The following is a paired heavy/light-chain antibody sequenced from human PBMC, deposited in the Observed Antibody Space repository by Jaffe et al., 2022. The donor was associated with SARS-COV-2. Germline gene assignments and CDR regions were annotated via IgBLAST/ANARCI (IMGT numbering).Light chain of an antibody. Sequence: QSALTQPASVSGSPGQSITISCTGTSSDVGVYDFVSWYQQHPGKAPKVIIYEVSNRPSGVPDRFSGSKSGNTASLTISGLQAEDEADYYCSSYTDTSTLEVVFGGGTKLTVL. V-gene: IGLV2-14*01. CDR2: EVS. J-gene: IGLJ2*01. CDR1: SSDVGVYDF. CDR3: SSYTDTSTLEVV.
Heavy chain of an antibody. CDR1: GFTFSSYA. V-gene: IGHV3-30*04. CDR3: ARDAFCIGGTCYSYNLFDP. CDR2: VSYDGSNK. Sequence: QVQLVESGGGVGQPGRSLRLSCAASGFTFSSYAMHWVRQAPGKGLEWVAIVSYDGSNKYYADSVKGRFTISRDNSENTLYLQMNSLRDEDTAVYYCARDAFCIGGTCYSYNLFDPWGQGTLVIVSS. D-gene: IGHD2-15*01. J-gene: IGHJ5*02.